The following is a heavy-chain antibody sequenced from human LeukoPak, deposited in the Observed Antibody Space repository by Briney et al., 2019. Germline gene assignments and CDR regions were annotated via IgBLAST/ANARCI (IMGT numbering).Heavy chain of an antibody. V-gene: IGHV1-2*02. CDR2: INPNSGGT. CDR3: ARLQLLYDAFDI. Sequence: ASVKVSCKASGYTFTGYYMHWVRQAPGQGLEWMGWINPNSGGTNCAQKFQGRVTMTRDTSISTAYMELSRLRSDDTAVYYCARLQLLYDAFDIWGQGTMVTVSS. CDR1: GYTFTGYY. D-gene: IGHD2-2*02. J-gene: IGHJ3*02.